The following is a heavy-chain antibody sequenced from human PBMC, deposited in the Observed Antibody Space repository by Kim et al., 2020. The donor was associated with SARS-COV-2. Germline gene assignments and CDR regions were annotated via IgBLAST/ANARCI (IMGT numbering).Heavy chain of an antibody. CDR1: GGSISSSNW. CDR3: ASRPASVQLERRTEQKKQDLYYYYYYGMDV. CDR2: IYHSGST. V-gene: IGHV4-4*02. D-gene: IGHD1-1*01. J-gene: IGHJ6*02. Sequence: SETLSLTCAVSGGSISSSNWWSWVRQPPGKGLEWIGEIYHSGSTNYNPSLKSRVTISVDKSKNQFSLKLSSVTAADTAVYYCASRPASVQLERRTEQKKQDLYYYYYYGMDVWGQGPTVTVSS.